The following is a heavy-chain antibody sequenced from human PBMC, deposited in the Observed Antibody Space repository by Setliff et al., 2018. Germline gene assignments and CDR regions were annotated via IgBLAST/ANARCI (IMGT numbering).Heavy chain of an antibody. V-gene: IGHV4-39*01. D-gene: IGHD1-1*01. CDR3: ARLKVGNNWPDY. CDR2: LYPSGFT. CDR1: GASVSSNDYF. J-gene: IGHJ4*02. Sequence: SETLSLTCSVSGASVSSNDYFWAWIRQPPRERLHWIGTLYPSGFTYYNPSLRDRVTISADSSKDELSLSLQSVTAADSAVYYCARLKVGNNWPDYWGQGTRVTVS.